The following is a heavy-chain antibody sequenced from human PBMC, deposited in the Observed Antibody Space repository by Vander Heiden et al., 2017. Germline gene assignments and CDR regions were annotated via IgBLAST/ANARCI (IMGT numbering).Heavy chain of an antibody. D-gene: IGHD6-19*01. CDR3: ARGIAVAGIDDY. CDR2: ISYDGSNK. V-gene: IGHV3-30-3*01. J-gene: IGHJ4*02. CDR1: GFTFSSYA. Sequence: QVQLVESGGGVVQPGRSLRLSCAASGFTFSSYAMHWVRQAPGKGLEWVAVISYDGSNKYYADSVKGRFTISRDNSKNTLYLQMNSLRAEDTAVYYCARGIAVAGIDDYWGQGTLVTVSS.